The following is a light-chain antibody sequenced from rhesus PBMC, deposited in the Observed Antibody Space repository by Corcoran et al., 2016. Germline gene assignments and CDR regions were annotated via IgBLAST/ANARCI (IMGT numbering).Light chain of an antibody. CDR2: KAS. CDR1: QGISSW. V-gene: IGKV1-22*01. Sequence: DIQMTQSPSSLSASLGDTVTITCQACQGISSWLDWYQQTPGKAPERLIYKASSFTDGVPSRFSGSGSGTNFTLTISSLRPEDFVTYYCLRYNSNPFTFGPGTKLDIK. CDR3: LRYNSNPFT. J-gene: IGKJ3*01.